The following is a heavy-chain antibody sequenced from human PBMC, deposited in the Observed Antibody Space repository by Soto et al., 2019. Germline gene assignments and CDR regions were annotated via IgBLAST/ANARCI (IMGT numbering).Heavy chain of an antibody. CDR3: INDLPGGYGDYLDY. D-gene: IGHD5-12*01. J-gene: IGHJ4*02. V-gene: IGHV3-15*01. CDR1: GFTFSDAW. CDR2: IKSEAAGGTK. Sequence: EVQQVESGGGLVKPGESLRLSCAASGFTFSDAWMNWVRQAPGKGLEWVARIKSEAAGGTKDYAAPVKGRFSISRDDSKNRLYLQMNSLKTEDTAVYYCINDLPGGYGDYLDYWGQKTLVTVS.